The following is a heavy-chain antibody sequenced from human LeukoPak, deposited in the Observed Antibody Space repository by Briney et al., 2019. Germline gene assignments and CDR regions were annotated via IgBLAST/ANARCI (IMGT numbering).Heavy chain of an antibody. D-gene: IGHD6-19*01. Sequence: SETLSLTCTVSGGSISSYYWSWIRQPAGKGLEWIGRIYTSGSTNYNPYLKSRVTMSVDTSKNQFSLKLSSVTAADTDVYYCAREPPEASSGWYRWYYYGMDVWGQGTTVAVSS. CDR3: AREPPEASSGWYRWYYYGMDV. CDR1: GGSISSYY. J-gene: IGHJ6*02. CDR2: IYTSGST. V-gene: IGHV4-4*07.